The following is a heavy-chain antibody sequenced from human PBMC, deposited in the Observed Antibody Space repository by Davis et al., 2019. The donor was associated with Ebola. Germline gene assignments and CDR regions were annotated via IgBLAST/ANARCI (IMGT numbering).Heavy chain of an antibody. CDR3: ATTELPHYYGSAGGMGV. D-gene: IGHD3-10*01. V-gene: IGHV3-23*01. Sequence: GGSLRLSCAASGFTFNHYAMSWVRQGPGKGLEWVSSMSGDATIIYYADSVRGRFPISRDNSKNTLYLQMNSLRAEDTAVYYCATTELPHYYGSAGGMGVWGQGTTVTVSS. J-gene: IGHJ6*02. CDR2: MSGDATII. CDR1: GFTFNHYA.